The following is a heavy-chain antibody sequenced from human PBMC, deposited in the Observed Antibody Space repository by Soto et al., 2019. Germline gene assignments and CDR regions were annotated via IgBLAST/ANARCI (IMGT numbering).Heavy chain of an antibody. Sequence: EVQLLESGGGLVQPEGSLRLSCAASGFTFSSHAMSWVRQAPGKGLEWVSAISYSGSNTYYTDSVKGRFTISRDTSKYTLYLQMNSLRVEDTAIYYCAKRFTLFGEVKLSPDFDYWGQGTLVTVSS. CDR2: ISYSGSNT. CDR1: GFTFSSHA. V-gene: IGHV3-23*01. J-gene: IGHJ4*02. CDR3: AKRFTLFGEVKLSPDFDY. D-gene: IGHD3-3*01.